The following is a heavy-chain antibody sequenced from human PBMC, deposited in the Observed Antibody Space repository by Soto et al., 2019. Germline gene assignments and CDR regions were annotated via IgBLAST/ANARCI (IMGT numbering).Heavy chain of an antibody. CDR2: INPNSGAT. V-gene: IGHV1-2*02. Sequence: ASVKVSCKASGYTFTGYFIHWVRQAPRQGLEWVGYINPNSGATKYAPRFQGRVTMTSDTSIRTAYMDLSNLRSDDTAVYYCASGGGTIHALLPWGPGTLVTVSS. CDR3: ASGGGTIHALLP. CDR1: GYTFTGYF. J-gene: IGHJ5*02. D-gene: IGHD3-3*01.